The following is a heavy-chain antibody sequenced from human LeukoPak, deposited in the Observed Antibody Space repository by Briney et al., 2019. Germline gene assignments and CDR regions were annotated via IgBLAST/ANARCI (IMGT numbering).Heavy chain of an antibody. CDR3: ARLRFLEWLFPWFDH. V-gene: IGHV4-59*08. CDR1: GGSISGQY. D-gene: IGHD3-3*01. CDR2: ISYSGNT. Sequence: SETLSLTCTVSGGSISGQYWSWIRQPPGRGLEWIGYISYSGNTRYNPSLKSRVTISVDTSKNQFSLKLNSMTAADTSVYYCARLRFLEWLFPWFDHWGQGTLVTVSS. J-gene: IGHJ5*02.